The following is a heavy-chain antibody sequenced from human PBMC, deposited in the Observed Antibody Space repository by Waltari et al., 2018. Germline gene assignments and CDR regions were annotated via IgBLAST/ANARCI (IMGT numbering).Heavy chain of an antibody. CDR2: IIPITTTA. CDR3: ARGIERGNSYGRLDY. D-gene: IGHD5-18*01. CDR1: GGAFRAYS. V-gene: IGHV1-69*12. Sequence: QVQLVQSGAEVKKPGSSVKVSCKASGGAFRAYSFSWVRQAPGQGLEWMGGIIPITTTANDAQRFQGRVAITADESTTTVYMEVSSLRSDDTAVYYCARGIERGNSYGRLDYWGQGALVTVSS. J-gene: IGHJ4*02.